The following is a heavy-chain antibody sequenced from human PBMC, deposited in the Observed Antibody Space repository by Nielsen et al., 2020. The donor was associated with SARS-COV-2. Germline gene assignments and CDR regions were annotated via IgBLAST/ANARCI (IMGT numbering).Heavy chain of an antibody. J-gene: IGHJ5*02. V-gene: IGHV3-53*04. CDR1: GFTVSSNY. D-gene: IGHD6-25*01. Sequence: GGSLRLSCAASGFTVSSNYMSWVRQAPGKGLEWVSVIYSGGSTYYADSVKGRFTISGHNSKNTLYLQMNSLRAEDTAVYYCARGESSGAFDPWGQGTLVTVSS. CDR2: IYSGGST. CDR3: ARGESSGAFDP.